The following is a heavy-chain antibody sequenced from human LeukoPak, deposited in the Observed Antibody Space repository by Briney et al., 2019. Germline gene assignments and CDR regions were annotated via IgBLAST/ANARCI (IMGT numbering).Heavy chain of an antibody. CDR1: GFTFSSYG. Sequence: TGGSLRLSCAASGFTFSSYGMHWVRQAPGKGLEWVSAISGSGGSTYYADSVKGRFTISRDNSKNTLYLQMNSLRAEDTAVYYCAKEDGRYYDFWSGYYSGYSPYYFDYWGQGTLVTVSS. J-gene: IGHJ4*02. CDR2: ISGSGGST. V-gene: IGHV3-23*01. CDR3: AKEDGRYYDFWSGYYSGYSPYYFDY. D-gene: IGHD3-3*01.